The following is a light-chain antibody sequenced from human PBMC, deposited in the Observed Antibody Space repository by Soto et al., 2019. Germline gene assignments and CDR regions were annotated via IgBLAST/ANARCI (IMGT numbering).Light chain of an antibody. CDR2: LEGSGSY. J-gene: IGLJ3*02. V-gene: IGLV4-60*02. CDR1: SGHSSYI. CDR3: ETWDSDTHTV. Sequence: QPVLTQSSSASASLGSSVKLTCTLSSGHSSYIIAWHQQQPGKAPRYLMKLEGSGSYNKGSGVPDRFSGSSSGADRYLTISNLQFEDEADYYCETWDSDTHTVFGGGTQLT.